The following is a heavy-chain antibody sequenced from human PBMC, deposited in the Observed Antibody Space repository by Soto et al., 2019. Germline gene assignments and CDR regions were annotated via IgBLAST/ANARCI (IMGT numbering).Heavy chain of an antibody. J-gene: IGHJ3*02. CDR1: GGTFSSYA. D-gene: IGHD3-22*01. CDR2: IIPIFGTA. V-gene: IGHV1-69*06. Sequence: QVQLVQSGAEVKKPGSSVKVSCKASGGTFSSYAISWVRQAPGQGLEWMGGIIPIFGTANYAQKFQGRVTITADKSTSTAYMELSSLRSEDTAVYYCARDSYYDSSGYQCTGDAFDIWGQGTMVTVSS. CDR3: ARDSYYDSSGYQCTGDAFDI.